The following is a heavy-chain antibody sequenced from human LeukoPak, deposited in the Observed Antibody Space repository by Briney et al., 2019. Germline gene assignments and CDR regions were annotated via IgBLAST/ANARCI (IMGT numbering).Heavy chain of an antibody. D-gene: IGHD3-22*01. CDR1: GGSISSYY. CDR3: ARQSRPPWYYDSSGYLAY. J-gene: IGHJ4*02. V-gene: IGHV4-59*08. CDR2: IYYSGST. Sequence: SETLSLTCTVSGGSISSYYWSWIRQPPGKGLEWIGYIYYSGSTNYSPSLKSRVTISVDTSKNQFSLKLSSVTAADTAVYYCARQSRPPWYYDSSGYLAYWGQGTLVTVSS.